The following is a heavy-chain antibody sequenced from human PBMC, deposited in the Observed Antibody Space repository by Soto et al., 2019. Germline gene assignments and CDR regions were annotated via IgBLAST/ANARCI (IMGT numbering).Heavy chain of an antibody. D-gene: IGHD6-13*01. V-gene: IGHV4-30-4*08. CDR3: ARAPSIAAAGPSWFDP. Sequence: PSETLSLTCTFSGGSISSGGYYLSWIRQHPGKGLEWIGYIYYSGSTYYNPSLKSRVTISVDTSKNQFSLKLSSVTAADTAVYYCARAPSIAAAGPSWFDPWGQGTLVTSPQ. J-gene: IGHJ5*02. CDR2: IYYSGST. CDR1: GGSISSGGYY.